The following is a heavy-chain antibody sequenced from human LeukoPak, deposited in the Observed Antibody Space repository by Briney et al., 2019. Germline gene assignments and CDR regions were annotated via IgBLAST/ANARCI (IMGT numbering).Heavy chain of an antibody. V-gene: IGHV1-18*01. CDR1: GYTFTSYG. Sequence: ASVKVSCKASGYTFTSYGISWVRQAPGQGLEWMGWISAYNGNTNYAQKLQGRVTMTTDTSTSTAYMELRSLRSDDTAVYYCARAHSSGYYLHPFDYWGQGTLVTVSS. CDR3: ARAHSSGYYLHPFDY. J-gene: IGHJ4*02. D-gene: IGHD3-22*01. CDR2: ISAYNGNT.